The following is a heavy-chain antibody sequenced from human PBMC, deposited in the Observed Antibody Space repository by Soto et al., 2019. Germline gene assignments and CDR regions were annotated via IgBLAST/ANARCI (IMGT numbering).Heavy chain of an antibody. CDR2: INLSGGST. CDR1: GYTFTSYD. CDR3: ARGLGDRTYDAFDI. D-gene: IGHD3-16*01. Sequence: ASVKVSCKASGYTFTSYDINWVRQATGQGLEWMGLINLSGGSTSYAQKFQGRVTMTRDTFTSTVYMELSSLRSEDTAVYYCARGLGDRTYDAFDIWGQGTMVTVSS. J-gene: IGHJ3*02. V-gene: IGHV1-46*03.